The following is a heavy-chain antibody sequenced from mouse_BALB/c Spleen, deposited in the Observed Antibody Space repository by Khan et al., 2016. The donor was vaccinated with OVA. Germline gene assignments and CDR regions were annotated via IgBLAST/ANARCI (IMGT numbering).Heavy chain of an antibody. CDR2: INPHIGET. V-gene: IGHV1-20*02. Sequence: EVELVESGPELVKPGASVKISCKASGYSFTGYFMSWVMQSHGKSLEWIGRINPHIGETLYNQKFKGKATLTVDESSSTAHMELRSLASEDSAVYYCARKNGSDFDYWGQGTTLTVSS. J-gene: IGHJ2*01. CDR3: ARKNGSDFDY. CDR1: GYSFTGYF. D-gene: IGHD1-1*01.